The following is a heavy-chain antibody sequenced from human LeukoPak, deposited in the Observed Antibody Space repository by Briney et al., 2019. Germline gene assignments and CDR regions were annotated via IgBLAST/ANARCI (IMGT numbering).Heavy chain of an antibody. D-gene: IGHD6-13*01. J-gene: IGHJ4*02. CDR3: ARVAAYRVLDY. V-gene: IGHV4-59*08. CDR1: GGSISSYY. Sequence: SETLSLTCTVSGGSISSYYWSWIRQPPGKGLEWIGYIYYSESTNYNPSLKSRVTISVDTSKNQFSLKLSSVTAADTAVYYCARVAAYRVLDYWGQGTLVTVSS. CDR2: IYYSEST.